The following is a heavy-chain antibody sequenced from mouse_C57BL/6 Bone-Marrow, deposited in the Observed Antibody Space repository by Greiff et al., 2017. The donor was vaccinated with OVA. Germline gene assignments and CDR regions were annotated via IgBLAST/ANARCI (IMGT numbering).Heavy chain of an antibody. J-gene: IGHJ3*01. CDR2: IDPSDSYT. V-gene: IGHV1-69*01. CDR3: ARGGYDYDVGFAY. CDR1: GYTFTSYW. Sequence: QVQLQQPGAELVMPGASVKLSCKASGYTFTSYWMHWVKQRPGQGLEWIGEIDPSDSYTNYNQKFKGKSTLTVDKSSSTAYMQLSSLTSEDSAVYYCARGGYDYDVGFAYWGQGTLVTVSA. D-gene: IGHD2-4*01.